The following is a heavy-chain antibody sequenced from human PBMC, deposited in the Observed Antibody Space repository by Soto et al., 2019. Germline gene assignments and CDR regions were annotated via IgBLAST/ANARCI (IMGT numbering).Heavy chain of an antibody. Sequence: ASVKVSCKASGYTFTGYYMHWVRQAPGQGLEWMGWINPNSGGTNYAQKFQGWVTMTRDTSISTAYMELSRLRSDDTAVYYCARMYYYDSSGYYYGDAFDIWGQ. CDR3: ARMYYYDSSGYYYGDAFDI. D-gene: IGHD3-22*01. CDR2: INPNSGGT. J-gene: IGHJ3*02. V-gene: IGHV1-2*04. CDR1: GYTFTGYY.